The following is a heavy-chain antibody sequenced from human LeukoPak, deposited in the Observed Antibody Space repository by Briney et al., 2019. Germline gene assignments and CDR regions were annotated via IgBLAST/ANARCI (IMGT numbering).Heavy chain of an antibody. D-gene: IGHD6-13*01. CDR1: GGSFSGYY. V-gene: IGHV4-34*01. CDR2: INHSGST. CDR3: ARGVSAAGHLFDY. Sequence: SETLSLTCAVYGGSFSGYYWNWIRQPPGKGLEWIGEINHSGSTNYNPSLKSRVTISVDRSKNQFSLKLSSVTAADTAVYYCARGVSAAGHLFDYWGQGTLVTVSS. J-gene: IGHJ4*02.